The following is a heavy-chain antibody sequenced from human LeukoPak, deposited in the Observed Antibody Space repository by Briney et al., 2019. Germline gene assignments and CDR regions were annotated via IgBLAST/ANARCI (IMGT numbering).Heavy chain of an antibody. CDR3: AKWLEGGRPDFDS. V-gene: IGHV3-23*01. J-gene: IGHJ4*02. D-gene: IGHD2-15*01. CDR1: GFIFTNYA. Sequence: SGGSLRLSCAASGFIFTNYAMNWVRQAPGKGLEWVSAVSASGGSTYYADSVKGRFTISRDSSRNTLYLQMNGLRAEDTAVYYCAKWLEGGRPDFDSWGQGTLVTVSS. CDR2: VSASGGST.